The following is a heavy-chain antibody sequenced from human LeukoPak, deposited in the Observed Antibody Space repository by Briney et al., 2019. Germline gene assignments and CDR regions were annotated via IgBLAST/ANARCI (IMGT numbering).Heavy chain of an antibody. D-gene: IGHD6-13*01. CDR3: ARRGSSWNWFDP. Sequence: PSETLSLTCTGSGGSIRSSNYNWGWIRQPPGKGLEWIGSIYPSGSTYYNPSLKSRVTISVDTSKNQFSVKLSSVTAADTAVYYCARRGSSWNWFDPWGQGTLVTVSS. J-gene: IGHJ5*02. CDR2: IYPSGST. CDR1: GGSIRSSNYN. V-gene: IGHV4-39*07.